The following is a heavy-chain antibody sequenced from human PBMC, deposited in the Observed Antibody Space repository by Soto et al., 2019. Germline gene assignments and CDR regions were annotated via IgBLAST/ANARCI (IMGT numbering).Heavy chain of an antibody. D-gene: IGHD3-3*01. CDR2: ISGNGGYT. CDR3: AKGKANTVFGVDTLFDY. CDR1: VFTFSSYA. V-gene: IGHV3-23*01. Sequence: GALRVSCAASVFTFSSYAMTWVRQAPGKGLEWVSTISGNGGYTYYSDSVRGRFTISRDNSKKMLYLQMDSLRADDTGVFYCAKGKANTVFGVDTLFDYWGQGTQVTVSS. J-gene: IGHJ4*02.